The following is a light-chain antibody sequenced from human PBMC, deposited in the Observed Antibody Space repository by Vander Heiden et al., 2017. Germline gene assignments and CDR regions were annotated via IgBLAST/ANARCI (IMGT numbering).Light chain of an antibody. CDR2: AAS. J-gene: IGKJ1*01. CDR3: LQSDSTPGT. V-gene: IGKV1-39*01. Sequence: DIQMTQSPSSLSASVGDRVTITCRASQSISSYLNWYQQKPGKAPKLLIYAASSLQSGVPSRFSGSGSGTDFTLTISSLQPEDFATYYCLQSDSTPGTFGQGTKVEIK. CDR1: QSISSY.